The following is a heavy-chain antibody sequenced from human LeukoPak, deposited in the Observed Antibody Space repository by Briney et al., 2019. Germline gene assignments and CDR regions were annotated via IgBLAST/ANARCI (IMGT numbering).Heavy chain of an antibody. CDR3: ARSGQQLDFYYYGMDV. D-gene: IGHD6-13*01. Sequence: ASVKVSSKTSGYTFTGYYIHWVRQAPGQGLEWMGWINPNSGGTNYAQKSQGRVTMTRDTSITTAYMELSGLSSDDSAVYYCARSGQQLDFYYYGMDVWGQGTTVTVSS. CDR2: INPNSGGT. CDR1: GYTFTGYY. V-gene: IGHV1-2*02. J-gene: IGHJ6*02.